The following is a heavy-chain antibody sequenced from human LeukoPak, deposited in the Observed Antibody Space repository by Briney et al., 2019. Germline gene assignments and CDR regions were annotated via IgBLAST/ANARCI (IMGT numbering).Heavy chain of an antibody. Sequence: SVKVSCKASGGTFSSYTISWVRQAPGQGPEWMGRIIPILGIANYAQKFQGRVTITADKSTSTAYMELSSLRYEDTAVYYCAGTTVVTAAFDIWGQGTMVTVSS. CDR3: AGTTVVTAAFDI. J-gene: IGHJ3*02. V-gene: IGHV1-69*02. D-gene: IGHD4-23*01. CDR1: GGTFSSYT. CDR2: IIPILGIA.